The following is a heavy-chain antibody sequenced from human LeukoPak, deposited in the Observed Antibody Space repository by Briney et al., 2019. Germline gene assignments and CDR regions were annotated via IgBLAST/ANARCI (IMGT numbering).Heavy chain of an antibody. CDR2: ISRSSSYI. Sequence: GGSLRLSCAASGFTFSSYSMNWVRQAPGKGLQWVSSISRSSSYIYYADSVKGRFTISRDNARNSLYLQMNSLRAEDTAVYYCARAPPGRDLLGGFDFWGQGIRVTVSS. D-gene: IGHD2-15*01. CDR3: ARAPPGRDLLGGFDF. CDR1: GFTFSSYS. J-gene: IGHJ4*02. V-gene: IGHV3-21*01.